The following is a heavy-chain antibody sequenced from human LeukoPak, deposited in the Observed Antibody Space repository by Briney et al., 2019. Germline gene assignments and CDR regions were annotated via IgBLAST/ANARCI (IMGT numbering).Heavy chain of an antibody. D-gene: IGHD5-18*01. CDR2: IWYDGRDK. J-gene: IGHJ4*02. CDR3: AKDPYSYGSYFDY. CDR1: GFTFSGCG. Sequence: GGSLRLSCAASGFTFSGCGMHWVRQAPGKGLEWVAFIWYDGRDKYYVDSVKGRFTTSRDNSKNTLYLQMNSLRAEDTAMYYCAKDPYSYGSYFDYWGQGTLVTVSS. V-gene: IGHV3-30*02.